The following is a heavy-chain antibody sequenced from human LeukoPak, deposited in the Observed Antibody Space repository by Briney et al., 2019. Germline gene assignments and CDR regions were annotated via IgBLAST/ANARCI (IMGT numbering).Heavy chain of an antibody. D-gene: IGHD1-1*01. J-gene: IGHJ4*02. CDR1: GFSISSGYC. CDR3: AREVERRIVN. V-gene: IGHV4-38-2*02. CDR2: IHPSGTT. Sequence: PSETLSFTCVVSGFSISSGYCWGWIRQPPGKGLECIGNIHPSGTTFFSSSLNSRVTMSIDTSKNQFSLKLTSVTAADTAVYYCAREVERRIVNWGQGILVTVSS.